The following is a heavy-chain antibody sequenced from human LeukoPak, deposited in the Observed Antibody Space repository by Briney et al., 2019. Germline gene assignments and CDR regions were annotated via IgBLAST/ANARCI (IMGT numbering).Heavy chain of an antibody. J-gene: IGHJ4*02. V-gene: IGHV3-30*09. CDR2: ISYDGSNK. Sequence: GGSLRLSCAASGFTFSSYAMHWVRQAPGKGLEWVAVISYDGSNKYYADSVKGRFAISRDNSKNTLYLQMNSLRAEDTAVYYCAKVSGGYSGYDFNLQVDYWGQGTLVTVSS. CDR1: GFTFSSYA. D-gene: IGHD5-12*01. CDR3: AKVSGGYSGYDFNLQVDY.